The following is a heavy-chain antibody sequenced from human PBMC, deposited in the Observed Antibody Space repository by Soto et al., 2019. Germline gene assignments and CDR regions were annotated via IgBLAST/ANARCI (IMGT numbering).Heavy chain of an antibody. CDR3: AGVAEGGVAAAGNYYYYGMDY. J-gene: IGHJ6*02. CDR2: IIPIFGTA. Sequence: QVQLVQSGAEVKKPGSSVKVSCKASGGTFSSYAISWVRQAPGQGLEWMGGIIPIFGTANYAQKSQGRVTIIADKSTSTAYMERSSLRSVDTAVYYCAGVAEGGVAAAGNYYYYGMDYWGQGTTVTVSS. V-gene: IGHV1-69*06. D-gene: IGHD6-25*01. CDR1: GGTFSSYA.